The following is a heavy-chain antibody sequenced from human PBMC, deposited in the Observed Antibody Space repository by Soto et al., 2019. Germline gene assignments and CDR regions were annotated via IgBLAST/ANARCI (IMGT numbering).Heavy chain of an antibody. Sequence: QVQLVESGGGVVQPGTSLRLSCAASGFTFRSYGLHWVRRAPGKGLEWVAVISYDGSNTFYTDSVKGRFTISRDNFXXTLYLQMDSLRTEDTAVYYCAKGDLDTSMAMAFDYWGQGTLVTVSS. V-gene: IGHV3-30*18. CDR3: AKGDLDTSMAMAFDY. CDR1: GFTFRSYG. J-gene: IGHJ4*02. D-gene: IGHD5-18*01. CDR2: ISYDGSNT.